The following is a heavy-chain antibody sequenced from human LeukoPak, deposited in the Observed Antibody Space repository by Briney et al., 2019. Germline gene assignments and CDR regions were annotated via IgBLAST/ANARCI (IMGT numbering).Heavy chain of an antibody. CDR1: GDSVSSNSAS. J-gene: IGHJ4*02. CDR3: ARDPQQPGMLMY. D-gene: IGHD6-13*01. Sequence: SQTPSLTCGHSGDSVSSNSASWNWIRQSPSRGLEWLGRTYYRSKWNNDYAVSVKSRITINADTSKNQLSLQLNSMTPEDTAVYYCARDPQQPGMLMYWGQGALVTVSA. CDR2: TYYRSKWNN. V-gene: IGHV6-1*01.